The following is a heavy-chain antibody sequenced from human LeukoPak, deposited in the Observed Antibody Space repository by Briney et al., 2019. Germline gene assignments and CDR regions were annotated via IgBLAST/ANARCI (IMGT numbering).Heavy chain of an antibody. J-gene: IGHJ3*02. CDR2: INAGNGNT. CDR3: ARVLVWAPCAFDI. V-gene: IGHV1-3*01. Sequence: ASVKVSCKASGYTFTSYAMHCVRQAPGQRLEWMGWINAGNGNTKYSQKFQGRVTITRDTSASTAYMELSSLRSEDTAVFYCARVLVWAPCAFDIWGQGTMVTVSS. CDR1: GYTFTSYA. D-gene: IGHD2-8*01.